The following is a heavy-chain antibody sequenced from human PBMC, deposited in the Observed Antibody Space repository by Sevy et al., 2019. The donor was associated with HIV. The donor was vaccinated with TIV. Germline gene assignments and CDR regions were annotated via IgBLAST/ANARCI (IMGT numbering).Heavy chain of an antibody. J-gene: IGHJ4*02. CDR2: FSFGCGRI. CDR3: AREGCTQPHDY. Sequence: GSLRLSRAASGFTFAKYSMSWVRQAPGKGLEWVSTFSFGCGRINYADSVKGRFTISRDDSKNTLFLQMNSLRAEDTATYFCAREGCTQPHDYWGQGTLVTVSS. CDR1: GFTFAKYS. D-gene: IGHD2-8*01. V-gene: IGHV3-23*01.